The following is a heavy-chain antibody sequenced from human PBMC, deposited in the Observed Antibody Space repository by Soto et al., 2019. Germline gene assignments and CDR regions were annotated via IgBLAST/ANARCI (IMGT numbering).Heavy chain of an antibody. CDR2: IYPGDADT. V-gene: IGHV5-51*01. Sequence: GESLKISCKGSGYSFTSYWIGWVRQMPGKGLYWLGIIYPGDADTRYSPSFQGQVTISSDKSFSTAYLQWSSLKASDTAMYYCARTEIVVVVASTHYYFGYWGQGTLVTVSS. D-gene: IGHD2-15*01. CDR1: GYSFTSYW. CDR3: ARTEIVVVVASTHYYFGY. J-gene: IGHJ4*02.